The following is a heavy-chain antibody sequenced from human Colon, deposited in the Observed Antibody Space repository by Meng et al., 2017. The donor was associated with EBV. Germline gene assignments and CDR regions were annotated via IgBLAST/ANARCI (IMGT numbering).Heavy chain of an antibody. CDR2: ISSSGSTI. J-gene: IGHJ4*02. V-gene: IGHV3-11*01. CDR3: ARDRRSYNDRSGYGTLDY. D-gene: IGHD3-22*01. Sequence: QVRVVGLGGGLVKPGGSLGLSCAASGFTFSDYYMSWIRQAPGKGLEWVSYISSSGSTIYYADSVKGRFTISRDNAKNSLYLQMNSLRADDTAVYYCARDRRSYNDRSGYGTLDYWGQGTLVTVSS. CDR1: GFTFSDYY.